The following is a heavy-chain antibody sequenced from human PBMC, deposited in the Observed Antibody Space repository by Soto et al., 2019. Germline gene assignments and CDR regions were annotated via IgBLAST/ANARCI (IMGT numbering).Heavy chain of an antibody. D-gene: IGHD2-2*01. CDR3: ARDQCSSTSCYDY. J-gene: IGHJ4*02. CDR2: IIPILGIA. V-gene: IGHV1-69*04. Sequence: SVKVSCKASGGTFSSYTISWVRQAPGQGLEWMGRIIPILGIANYAQKFQGRVTITADKSTSTAYMELSSLRSEDTAVYYCARDQCSSTSCYDYWGQGTLVTVSS. CDR1: GGTFSSYT.